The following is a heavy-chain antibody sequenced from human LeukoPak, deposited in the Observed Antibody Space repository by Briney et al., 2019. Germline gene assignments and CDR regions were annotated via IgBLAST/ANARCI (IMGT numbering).Heavy chain of an antibody. V-gene: IGHV3-23*01. Sequence: GGSLRLSCAAPGFTFSSYAMSWVRQAPGKGLEWVSAISGSGGSTYYADSVKGRFTISRDNSKNTLYLQMNSLRAEDTAVYYCANTGSGSYYFDYWGQGTLVTVSS. CDR3: ANTGSGSYYFDY. J-gene: IGHJ4*02. D-gene: IGHD1-26*01. CDR2: ISGSGGST. CDR1: GFTFSSYA.